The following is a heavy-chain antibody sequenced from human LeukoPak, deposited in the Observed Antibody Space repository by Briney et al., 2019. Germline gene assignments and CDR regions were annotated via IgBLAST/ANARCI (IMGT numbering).Heavy chain of an antibody. CDR2: INPNSGGT. V-gene: IGHV1-2*02. Sequence: ASVKVSCKASGYTFTDYYLHWVRQAPGQGLEWMGWINPNSGGTNYAQKFQGRVTMTRDTSISTAYMELSRLRSDDTAVYYCARVGTIEMATIRGYYYYYGMDVWGQGTTVTVSS. CDR1: GYTFTDYY. CDR3: ARVGTIEMATIRGYYYYYGMDV. D-gene: IGHD5-12*01. J-gene: IGHJ6*02.